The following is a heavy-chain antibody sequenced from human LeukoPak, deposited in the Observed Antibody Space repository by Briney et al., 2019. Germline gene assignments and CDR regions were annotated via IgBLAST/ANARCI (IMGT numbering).Heavy chain of an antibody. V-gene: IGHV4-4*02. Sequence: SETLSLTCAVSGDSISSRNWWTWVRQPPGKGLEWIGEISHTGSTDYNPSLKSRVTMSVDKSKNQFSLKLRSVTAADTAVYYCARLDPPTPLWPRLYFVYWGQGALVSVSS. CDR1: GDSISSRNW. J-gene: IGHJ4*02. D-gene: IGHD5-18*01. CDR3: ARLDPPTPLWPRLYFVY. CDR2: ISHTGST.